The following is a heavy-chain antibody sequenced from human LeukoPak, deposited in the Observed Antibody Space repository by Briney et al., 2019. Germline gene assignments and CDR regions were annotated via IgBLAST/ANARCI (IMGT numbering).Heavy chain of an antibody. CDR2: INTNSGGT. CDR3: ARDWGPESGAAAAF. CDR1: GYIVTDYY. V-gene: IGHV1-2*02. D-gene: IGHD6-13*01. Sequence: RASVKVSCKASGYIVTDYYMHWVRQAPGPGLERMGWINTNSGGTNYAQKFQGRITMTRDTSISTAYMELSRLRSDDTAVYYCARDWGPESGAAAAFWGQGTLVTVSS. J-gene: IGHJ4*02.